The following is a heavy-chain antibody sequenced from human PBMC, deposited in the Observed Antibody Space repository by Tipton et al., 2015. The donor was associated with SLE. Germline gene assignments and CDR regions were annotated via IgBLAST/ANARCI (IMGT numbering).Heavy chain of an antibody. J-gene: IGHJ3*01. CDR3: GRDLNYVFDV. D-gene: IGHD1-7*01. CDR2: ISGSGDRT. CDR1: GFTFSSYA. Sequence: SLRLSCAASGFTFSSYAMSWVRQTPETGLEWVSSISGSGDRTGYADSVRARFTISRDNAKNTLYLQMNSLRADDMAIYYCGRDLNYVFDVWGQGTMVTVSS. V-gene: IGHV3-23*01.